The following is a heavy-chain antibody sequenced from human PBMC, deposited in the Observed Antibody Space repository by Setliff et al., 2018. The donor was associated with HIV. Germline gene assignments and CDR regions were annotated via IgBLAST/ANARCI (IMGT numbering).Heavy chain of an antibody. J-gene: IGHJ6*03. V-gene: IGHV4-59*08. Sequence: SETLSLTCTVSGGSISSFFWSWIRQPPGKGLEWIGHISYSGSTNYNPSLKSRVTISVDTSKNQFSLTLTSVTAADTAVYYCARRRSPPSGFYSKYYMDVWGKGTTVTVSS. CDR3: ARRRSPPSGFYSKYYMDV. CDR2: ISYSGST. CDR1: GGSISSFF. D-gene: IGHD3-22*01.